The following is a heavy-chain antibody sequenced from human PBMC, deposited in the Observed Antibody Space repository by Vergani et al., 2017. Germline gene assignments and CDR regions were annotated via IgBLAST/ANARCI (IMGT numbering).Heavy chain of an antibody. CDR3: ARVTMIRGAPADY. CDR1: GSTFSSYA. J-gene: IGHJ4*02. CDR2: IIPIFGTA. V-gene: IGHV1-69*01. D-gene: IGHD3-10*01. Sequence: QVQLVQSGAEVKKPGSSVKVSCQASGSTFSSYAINWVRQAPGQGLEWMGGIIPIFGTAKYAQNFQGRVTITADESTSTAYMELSSLRSEDTAVYYCARVTMIRGAPADYWGQGTLVTVSS.